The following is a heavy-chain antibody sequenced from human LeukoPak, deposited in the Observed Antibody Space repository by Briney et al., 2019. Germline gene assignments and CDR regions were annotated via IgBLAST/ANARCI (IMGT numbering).Heavy chain of an antibody. J-gene: IGHJ3*02. Sequence: LPGGSLRLSCAASGFTFSSYAMSWVRQAPGKGLEWVSAISGSGGSTNYADSVKGRFTISRDNSKNTLYLQMNSLRAEDTAVYYCARDDPRGDAFDIWGQGTMVTVSS. CDR3: ARDDPRGDAFDI. CDR2: ISGSGGST. CDR1: GFTFSSYA. V-gene: IGHV3-23*01. D-gene: IGHD3-10*01.